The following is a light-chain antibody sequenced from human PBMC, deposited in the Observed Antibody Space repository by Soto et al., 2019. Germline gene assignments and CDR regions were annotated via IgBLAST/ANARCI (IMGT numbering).Light chain of an antibody. V-gene: IGLV1-44*01. CDR1: SSNIGFNT. CDR3: SSYTSSRAYV. CDR2: GND. J-gene: IGLJ1*01. Sequence: QSVLTQPPSASGTPGQRITISCSGSSSNIGFNTVNWYQQLPGTAPTLLIFGNDQRPSGVPDRFSGSKSGNTASLTISGLQAEDEADYYCSSYTSSRAYVFGIGTKLTVL.